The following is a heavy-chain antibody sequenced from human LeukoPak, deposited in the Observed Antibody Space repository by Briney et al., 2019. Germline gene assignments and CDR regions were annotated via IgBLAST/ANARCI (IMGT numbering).Heavy chain of an antibody. V-gene: IGHV3-23*01. CDR2: IGGRGGST. Sequence: AGGSLRLSCAASGLRFSDFTMTWVRQAPGKGPEWVSAIGGRGGSTYYADSLGGRFTISRDNSKDMVYLQMNSLKVEDTATYYCGKEGGAWGQGTKVTVSS. D-gene: IGHD3-16*01. J-gene: IGHJ5*02. CDR3: GKEGGA. CDR1: GLRFSDFT.